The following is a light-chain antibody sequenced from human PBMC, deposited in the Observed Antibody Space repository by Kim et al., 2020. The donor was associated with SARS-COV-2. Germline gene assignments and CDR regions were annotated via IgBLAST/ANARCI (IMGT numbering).Light chain of an antibody. CDR1: SCNVNSNY. CDR3: AAWDASLSGQV. J-gene: IGLJ3*02. V-gene: IGLV1-47*01. Sequence: GQRVTISCSGSSCNVNSNYVYSYHQVPAAAATVLIYWSNQRPSGVLDRFSGSKSGGSASRAIIGLRSEDEADYYCAAWDASLSGQVFGAGTQLTVL. CDR2: WSN.